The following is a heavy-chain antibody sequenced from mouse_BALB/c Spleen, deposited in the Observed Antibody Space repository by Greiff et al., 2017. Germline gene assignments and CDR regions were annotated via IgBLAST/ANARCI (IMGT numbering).Heavy chain of an antibody. CDR2: IYPGGGYT. CDR3: ARLTTVVARLAMDY. CDR1: GYTFTNYW. J-gene: IGHJ4*01. Sequence: QVQLKQSGAELVRPGTSVKISCKASGYTFTNYWLGWVKQRPGHGLEWIGDIYPGGGYTNYNEKFKGKATLTADTSSSTAYMQLSSLTCEDSAVYFCARLTTVVARLAMDYWGQGTSVTDSS. V-gene: IGHV1-63*02. D-gene: IGHD1-1*01.